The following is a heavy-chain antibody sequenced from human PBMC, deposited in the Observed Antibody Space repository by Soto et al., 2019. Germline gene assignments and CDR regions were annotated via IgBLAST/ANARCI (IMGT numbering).Heavy chain of an antibody. V-gene: IGHV3-66*01. CDR3: ARDLGYRSAW. Sequence: EVQLVESGGGLVQPGGSLRLSCAASGFTVSTNYMSWVRQAPGKGLEWVSVVYYSGDTYYADSVKGRFTIFRDNSKHTLYLQMNSLRAEETALYYCARDLGYRSAWWGQGTLVTVSS. J-gene: IGHJ4*02. CDR2: VYYSGDT. CDR1: GFTVSTNY. D-gene: IGHD6-25*01.